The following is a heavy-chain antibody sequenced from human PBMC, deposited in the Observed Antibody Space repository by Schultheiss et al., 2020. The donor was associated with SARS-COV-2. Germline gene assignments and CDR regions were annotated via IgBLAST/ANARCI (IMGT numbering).Heavy chain of an antibody. J-gene: IGHJ6*02. Sequence: SETLSLTCTVSGGSISSGGYYWSWIRRHPGKGLEWIGYIYYSGSTYYNPSLKSRVTISVDTSKNQFSLKLSSVTAADTAVYYCARWGVSGYYYGMDVWGQGTTVTVSS. D-gene: IGHD3-10*01. CDR2: IYYSGST. V-gene: IGHV4-31*03. CDR1: GGSISSGGYY. CDR3: ARWGVSGYYYGMDV.